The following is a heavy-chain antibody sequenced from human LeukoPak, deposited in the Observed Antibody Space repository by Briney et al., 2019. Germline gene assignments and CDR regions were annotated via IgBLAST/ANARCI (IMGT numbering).Heavy chain of an antibody. Sequence: SETLSLTCSVSGDSVSSYYWSWIRQSPGKELEWIGYVHYSGSSNSNPSLKSRVTTSVDTSRNQFSLKLSSVTAADTAVYYCARGSTGQYDPWGQGILVTVSS. J-gene: IGHJ5*02. D-gene: IGHD1-14*01. V-gene: IGHV4-59*02. CDR3: ARGSTGQYDP. CDR1: GDSVSSYY. CDR2: VHYSGSS.